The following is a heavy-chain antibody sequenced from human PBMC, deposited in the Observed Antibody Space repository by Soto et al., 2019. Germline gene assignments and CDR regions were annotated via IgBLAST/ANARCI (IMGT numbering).Heavy chain of an antibody. D-gene: IGHD2-15*01. J-gene: IGHJ4*02. Sequence: GGSLRLSCAASGFTFSSYAMSWVRQAPGKGLEWVSAISGSGGSTYYADSVKGRFTISRDNSKNTLYLQMNSLRAEDTAVYYCAKVIGYCSGGSCLPNFDYWGQGTLVTVSS. CDR1: GFTFSSYA. CDR2: ISGSGGST. V-gene: IGHV3-23*01. CDR3: AKVIGYCSGGSCLPNFDY.